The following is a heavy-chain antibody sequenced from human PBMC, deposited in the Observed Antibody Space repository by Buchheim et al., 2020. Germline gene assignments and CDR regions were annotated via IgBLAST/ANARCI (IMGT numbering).Heavy chain of an antibody. J-gene: IGHJ4*02. CDR2: IKQDGSEK. Sequence: EVQLLESGGDLVQPGGSLRLSCAASGFTLSNYAMSWVRQAPGKGLEWVAKIKQDGSEKYYVDSVKGRFTISRDNAKNSLYLHMNSLRAEDTAVYYCARDFCGGDCYLFDYWGQGTL. V-gene: IGHV3-7*01. CDR3: ARDFCGGDCYLFDY. CDR1: GFTLSNYA. D-gene: IGHD2-21*02.